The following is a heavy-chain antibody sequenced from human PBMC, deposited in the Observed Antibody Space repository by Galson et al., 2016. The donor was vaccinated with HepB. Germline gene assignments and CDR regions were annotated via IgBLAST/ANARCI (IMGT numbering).Heavy chain of an antibody. D-gene: IGHD4-17*01. V-gene: IGHV3-15*07. Sequence: SLRLSCAASGFSFSNAWMNWVRQTPGKGLEWVGRIKSKIDGGTTDYAAPVKGRFTISRDDSKNTLYLQVNSLKTEDTALYYCTTSFYGDYGSIWGQGTLVTVSS. CDR3: TTSFYGDYGSI. CDR1: GFSFSNAW. CDR2: IKSKIDGGTT. J-gene: IGHJ4*02.